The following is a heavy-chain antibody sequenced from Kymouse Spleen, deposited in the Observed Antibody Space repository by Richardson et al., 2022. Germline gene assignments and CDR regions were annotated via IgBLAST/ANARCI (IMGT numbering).Heavy chain of an antibody. CDR2: ISGSGGST. D-gene: IGHD1-26*01. CDR3: AKDRSGSYYGGYYYYYGMDV. CDR1: GFTFSSYA. V-gene: IGHV3-23*04. Sequence: EVQLVESGGGLVQPGGSLRLSCAASGFTFSSYAMSWVRQAPGKGLEWVSAISGSGGSTYYADSVKGRFTISRDNSKNTLYLQMNSLRAEDTAVYYCAKDRSGSYYGGYYYYYGMDVWGQGTTVTVSS. J-gene: IGHJ6*02.